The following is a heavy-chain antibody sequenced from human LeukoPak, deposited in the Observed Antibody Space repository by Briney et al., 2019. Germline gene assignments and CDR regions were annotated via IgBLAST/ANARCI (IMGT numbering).Heavy chain of an antibody. CDR2: IKQDGSEK. V-gene: IGHV3-7*01. CDR3: ARGDYYGSESNWFDP. CDR1: GFTFNNYW. Sequence: GGSLRLSCAASGFTFNNYWMSWVRQAPGKGLEWVANIKQDGSEKYYVDSVKGRFTISRDNSKNTLYLQMNSLRAEDTAVYYCARGDYYGSESNWFDPWGQGTLVTVSS. J-gene: IGHJ5*02. D-gene: IGHD3-10*01.